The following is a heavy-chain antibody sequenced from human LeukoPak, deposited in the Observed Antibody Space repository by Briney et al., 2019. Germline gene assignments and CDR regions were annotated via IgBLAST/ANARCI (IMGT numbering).Heavy chain of an antibody. CDR2: ISWNSGSI. J-gene: IGHJ6*02. CDR1: GFTFDDYA. D-gene: IGHD4-17*01. Sequence: GGSLRLSCAASGFTFDDYAMHWARQAPGKGLEWVSGISWNSGSIGYADSVKGRFTISRDNAKSSLYLQMNSLRAEDTVLYYCAKGNYGDSPYYYYYGMDVWGQGTTVTVSS. CDR3: AKGNYGDSPYYYYYGMDV. V-gene: IGHV3-9*01.